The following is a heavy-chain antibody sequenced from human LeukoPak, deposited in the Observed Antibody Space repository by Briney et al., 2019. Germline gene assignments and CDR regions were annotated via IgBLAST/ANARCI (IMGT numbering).Heavy chain of an antibody. CDR1: GGSISSYY. J-gene: IGHJ4*02. D-gene: IGHD3-22*01. CDR2: IYYSGST. CDR3: ARHLYESRGQTSFDY. V-gene: IGHV4-59*08. Sequence: SETLSLTCTVSGGSISSYYWSWIRQPPGKGLEWIGYIYYSGSTNYNPSLKSRVTISVDTSKNQFSVKLSSVTAADTAMYYCARHLYESRGQTSFDYWGQGTLVTVSS.